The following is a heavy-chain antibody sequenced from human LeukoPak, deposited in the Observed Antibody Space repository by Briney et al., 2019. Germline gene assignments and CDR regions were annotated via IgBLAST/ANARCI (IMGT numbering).Heavy chain of an antibody. CDR2: IIHFGTT. Sequence: PSETLSLTCAVSGDSTTNNNYWGWIRQPPGKGLEWIGGIIHFGTTYYTSSLKSRVAMSLDTSRKEVSLRLTSVTSADTAVYYCVKFTQWLLRMDVWGRGTTVTVSS. CDR1: GDSTTNNNY. D-gene: IGHD6-19*01. J-gene: IGHJ6*04. V-gene: IGHV4-38-2*01. CDR3: VKFTQWLLRMDV.